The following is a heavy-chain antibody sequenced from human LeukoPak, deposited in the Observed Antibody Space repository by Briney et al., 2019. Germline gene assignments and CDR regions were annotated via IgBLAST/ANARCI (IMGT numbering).Heavy chain of an antibody. D-gene: IGHD1-26*01. CDR2: ISTSGSAI. CDR3: ARGGLGSWTFDS. J-gene: IGHJ4*02. V-gene: IGHV3-48*04. Sequence: GGPLRLSCAASGFTFSSYSMNWVRQAPGEGLEWVSYISTSGSAIYYADSVKGRFSISRDNAKYSLFLQVNSLRAEDTAVYYCARGGLGSWTFDSWGQGTLVTVSS. CDR1: GFTFSSYS.